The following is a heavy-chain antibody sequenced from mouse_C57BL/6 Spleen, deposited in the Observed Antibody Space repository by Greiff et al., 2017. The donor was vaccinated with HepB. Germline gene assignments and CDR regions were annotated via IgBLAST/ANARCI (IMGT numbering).Heavy chain of an antibody. D-gene: IGHD4-1*01. Sequence: QVQLKESGAELVRPGASVTLSCKASGYTFTDYEMHWVKQTPVHGLEWIGAIDPETGGTAYNQKFKGKAILTADKSSSTAYMELRSLTSEDSAVYYCTRSKLTGTLYAMDYWGQGTSVTVSS. J-gene: IGHJ4*01. V-gene: IGHV1-15*01. CDR2: IDPETGGT. CDR1: GYTFTDYE. CDR3: TRSKLTGTLYAMDY.